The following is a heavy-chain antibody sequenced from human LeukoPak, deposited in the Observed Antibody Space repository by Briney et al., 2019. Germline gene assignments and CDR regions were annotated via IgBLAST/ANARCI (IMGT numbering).Heavy chain of an antibody. V-gene: IGHV5-51*03. Sequence: GESLKISCKGSGYRFTNYWIGWVRQMPGKGLEWMGLIYPGDSDTRYSPSFQGQVTISADRSIDTAYLQWNSLKASDTAIYYCARRISNWYYFDYWGQGTLVTVSS. J-gene: IGHJ4*02. CDR1: GYRFTNYW. CDR2: IYPGDSDT. D-gene: IGHD4-11*01. CDR3: ARRISNWYYFDY.